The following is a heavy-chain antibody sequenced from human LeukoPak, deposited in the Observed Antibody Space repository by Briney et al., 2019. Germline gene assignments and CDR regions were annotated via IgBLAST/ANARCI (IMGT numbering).Heavy chain of an antibody. CDR1: GGSISSDDYY. J-gene: IGHJ4*02. Sequence: SQTLSLTCTVSGGSISSDDYYWSWIRQLPGKGLEWIGYISHIGSTYYNPSLKSPVSISIDTSKNQFSLKVISVTAADTAVYYCARVFAGADYDILTGSKSFDYWGQGTLVTVSS. D-gene: IGHD3-9*01. V-gene: IGHV4-31*01. CDR2: ISHIGST. CDR3: ARVFAGADYDILTGSKSFDY.